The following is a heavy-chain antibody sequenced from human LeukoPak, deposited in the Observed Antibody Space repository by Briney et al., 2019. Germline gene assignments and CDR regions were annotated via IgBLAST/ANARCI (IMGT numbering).Heavy chain of an antibody. V-gene: IGHV1-2*02. CDR2: INPNSGGT. CDR1: GYTFTGYY. D-gene: IGHD5-18*01. Sequence: ASVKVSCKASGYTFTGYYMHWVRQAPGQGREWMGWINPNSGGTNYAQKFQGRVTMTRDTSISTAYMELSRLRSDDTAVYYCARGTLTRYSYGRIDYWGQGTLVTVSS. CDR3: ARGTLTRYSYGRIDY. J-gene: IGHJ4*02.